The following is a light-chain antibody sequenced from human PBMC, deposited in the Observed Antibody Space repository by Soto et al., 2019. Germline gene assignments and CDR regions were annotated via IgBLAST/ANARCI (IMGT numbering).Light chain of an antibody. CDR2: LNSDGSH. J-gene: IGLJ2*01. CDR1: SGHSSYA. Sequence: QLVLTQSPSASASLGASVKLTCTLNSGHSSYAVAWHQQQPEKGPRYLMKLNSDGSHNRGDGIPDRFSGSSSGAERYLTISSLQSEDEADYYCQTWGTGIREVVGGGTKLTVL. V-gene: IGLV4-69*01. CDR3: QTWGTGIREV.